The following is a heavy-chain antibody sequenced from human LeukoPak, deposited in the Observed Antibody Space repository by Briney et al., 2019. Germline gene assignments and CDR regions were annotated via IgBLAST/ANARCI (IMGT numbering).Heavy chain of an antibody. J-gene: IGHJ4*02. CDR2: INSDGSST. CDR1: GFTFSSYT. D-gene: IGHD3-9*01. Sequence: GGSLRLSCAASGFTFSSYTMNWVRQAPGKGLVWVSRINSDGSSTSYADSVKGRFTISRDNAKNTLYLQMNSLRAEDTAVYYCAREYYDILTGYSPLGYWGQGTLVTVSS. CDR3: AREYYDILTGYSPLGY. V-gene: IGHV3-74*01.